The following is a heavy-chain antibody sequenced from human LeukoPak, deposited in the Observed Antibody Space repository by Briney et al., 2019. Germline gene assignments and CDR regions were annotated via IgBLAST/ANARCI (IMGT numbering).Heavy chain of an antibody. D-gene: IGHD1-26*01. CDR3: ARGYSAHDGIFDY. V-gene: IGHV4-59*01. CDR2: IYSSGTT. J-gene: IGHJ4*02. CDR1: GGSINSYY. Sequence: SETLSLTCTVSGGSINSYYWNWIRQPPGKGLEWIGYIYSSGTTSYNPSLKGRVTVSLDTSKNQVSLKLSSVTAADTAVYFCARGYSAHDGIFDYWGQGTLVTVSS.